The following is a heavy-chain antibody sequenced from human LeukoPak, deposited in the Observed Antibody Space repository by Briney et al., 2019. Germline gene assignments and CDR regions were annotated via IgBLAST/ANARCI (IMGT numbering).Heavy chain of an antibody. CDR1: GGSISSGGYY. D-gene: IGHD3-16*01. J-gene: IGHJ6*02. Sequence: SETLSLTCTVSGGSISSGGYYWSWIRQHPGKGLEWIGYIYHSGSTYYNPSLKSRVTISVDRSKNQFSLNLSSVTAADTAVYYCATSLDYYGMDVWGQGTTVTVSS. CDR3: ATSLDYYGMDV. CDR2: IYHSGST. V-gene: IGHV4-31*03.